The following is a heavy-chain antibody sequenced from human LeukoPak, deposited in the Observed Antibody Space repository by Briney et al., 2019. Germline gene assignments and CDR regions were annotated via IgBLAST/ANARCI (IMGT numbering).Heavy chain of an antibody. Sequence: GESLKISCKGSGYTFNTYWIGWVRQMPGKGLEWMGIIYPGDSDTRYSPSFQGQVTISADKSITTAYLQWSSLKASDTAMYYCARFRSYDFNLDYWGPGTLVTVSS. V-gene: IGHV5-51*01. CDR3: ARFRSYDFNLDY. D-gene: IGHD3-3*01. CDR1: GYTFNTYW. J-gene: IGHJ4*02. CDR2: IYPGDSDT.